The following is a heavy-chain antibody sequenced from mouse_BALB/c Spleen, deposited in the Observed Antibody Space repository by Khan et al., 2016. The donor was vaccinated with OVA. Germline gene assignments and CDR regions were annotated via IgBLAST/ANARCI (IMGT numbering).Heavy chain of an antibody. Sequence: QVQLQQSGAELVKPGASVKMSCKASGYTFTSYTMHWVKQRPGQGLEWIGYINPSSGYTKYNQKFKDKATLTAAKSSSTAYMQLSSLTSEDSAVYYCARKSTRASYWGQGTTLTGSS. D-gene: IGHD3-1*01. CDR2: INPSSGYT. J-gene: IGHJ2*01. CDR3: ARKSTRASY. V-gene: IGHV1-4*01. CDR1: GYTFTSYT.